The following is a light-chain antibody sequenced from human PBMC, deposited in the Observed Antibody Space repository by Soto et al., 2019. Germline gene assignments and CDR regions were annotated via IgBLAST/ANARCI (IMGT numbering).Light chain of an antibody. Sequence: EIVLTQSPGTLSLSPGERATLSCRASQSVSSSYLAWYQQKPGQAPRLLTYGASSRAAGIPDRFSGSGSGTDFPLTISRLEPEDFAVYYCQQYGSSPRTFGQGTKLEIK. CDR1: QSVSSSY. J-gene: IGKJ2*01. CDR2: GAS. CDR3: QQYGSSPRT. V-gene: IGKV3-20*01.